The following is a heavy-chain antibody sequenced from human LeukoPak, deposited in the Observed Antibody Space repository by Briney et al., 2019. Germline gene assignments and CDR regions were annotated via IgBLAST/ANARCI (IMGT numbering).Heavy chain of an antibody. V-gene: IGHV3-11*06. D-gene: IGHD4-17*01. J-gene: IGHJ4*02. Sequence: SGGSLRLSCAASGFTFSDYYMSWIRQAPGKGLEWFSYISSSGSNTNYLDSVKGRFTISRDNAKNSLSLQMNSLRAEDTAVYYCASGGPVTTYDFDYWGQGTLVTVSS. CDR1: GFTFSDYY. CDR2: ISSSGSNT. CDR3: ASGGPVTTYDFDY.